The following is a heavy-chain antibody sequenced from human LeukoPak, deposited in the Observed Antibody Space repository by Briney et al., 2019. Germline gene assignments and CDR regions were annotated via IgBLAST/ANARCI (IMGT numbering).Heavy chain of an antibody. J-gene: IGHJ6*03. CDR1: GFIFSNFA. CDR3: AKGGDSYYSHYYIEL. D-gene: IGHD2-21*02. V-gene: IGHV3-23*01. CDR2: ISDGGGST. Sequence: GGSLRLSCAASGFIFSNFAMTWVRQAPGKGLEWISAISDGGGSTYYADSVKGRFTISRDNSKNTLSLQVNSLRAEDSAIYYCAKGGDSYYSHYYIELGRKGTTVTVSS.